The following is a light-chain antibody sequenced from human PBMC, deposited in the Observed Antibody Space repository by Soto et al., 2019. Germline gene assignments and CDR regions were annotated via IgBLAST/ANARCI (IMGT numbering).Light chain of an antibody. V-gene: IGLV2-14*03. CDR2: DVN. J-gene: IGLJ3*02. CDR3: SSYTSSSTWV. Sequence: QSVLTQPASVSGSPGQSITISCTGTSSDVGGYNYVSWYQQHPGKAPKLIIYDVNNRPSGVSNRFSGSKSGNTASLTISGLQAEDEADYYFSSYTSSSTWVFGGGTKLTVL. CDR1: SSDVGGYNY.